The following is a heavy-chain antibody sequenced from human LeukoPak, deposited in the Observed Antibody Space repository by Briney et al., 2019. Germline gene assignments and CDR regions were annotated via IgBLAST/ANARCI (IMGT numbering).Heavy chain of an antibody. Sequence: PGGSLRLSCAASGFTFSSYSMNWVRQAPGKGLEWVSSISSSSSYIYYADSVKGRFTISRDNAKNSLYLQMNSLRAEDTAVYYCARDLSHGGLYYFDYWGQGTLVTVSS. CDR2: ISSSSSYI. D-gene: IGHD3-10*01. V-gene: IGHV3-21*01. CDR1: GFTFSSYS. J-gene: IGHJ4*02. CDR3: ARDLSHGGLYYFDY.